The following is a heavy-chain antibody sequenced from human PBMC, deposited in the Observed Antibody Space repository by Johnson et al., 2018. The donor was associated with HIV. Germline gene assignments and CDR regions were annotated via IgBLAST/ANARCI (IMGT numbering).Heavy chain of an antibody. D-gene: IGHD3-22*01. CDR1: QFTFSNSY. CDR2: VNPNGGST. Sequence: VQLVESGGGLAEPAWSPRLSCAASQFTFSNSYMNCVRQAPGNGLELVGQVNPNGGSTYLINSGKDRFNTSRDNDKNTLHLQMNSLRAEDTALYYCVRGYYYDSGGYYDAFDIWGQGTMVTVSS. J-gene: IGHJ3*02. V-gene: IGHV3-25*03. CDR3: VRGYYYDSGGYYDAFDI.